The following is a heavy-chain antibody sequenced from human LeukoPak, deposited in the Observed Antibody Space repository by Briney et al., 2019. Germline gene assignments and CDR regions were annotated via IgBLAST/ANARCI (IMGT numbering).Heavy chain of an antibody. CDR3: ARMALDGGDSIGFDS. CDR2: INPNIGDA. CDR1: GYTFTDYF. J-gene: IGHJ5*01. Sequence: ASVKVSCKASGYTFTDYFIHWVRQAPGQGLEWMGWINPNIGDASYAQKFQDRVTMTRDRSINTAYMELSRLTSDDTAVYYCARMALDGGDSIGFDSWGQGALVTVSS. V-gene: IGHV1-2*02. D-gene: IGHD2-21*02.